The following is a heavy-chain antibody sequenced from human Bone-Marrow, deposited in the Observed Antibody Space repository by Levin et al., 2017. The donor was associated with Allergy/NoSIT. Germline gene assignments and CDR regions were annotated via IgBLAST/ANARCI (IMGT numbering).Heavy chain of an antibody. CDR2: IDPTDSFT. V-gene: IGHV5-10-1*01. CDR3: ARQSLRDY. Sequence: GESLKISCKGSGYNFASFWISWVRQMPGKGLEWMGRIDPTDSFTNYSPSFEGHVTIPVDKSISTAYLQWSSLKASDTAIYYCARQSLRDYWGQGTLVTVSS. J-gene: IGHJ4*02. CDR1: GYNFASFW.